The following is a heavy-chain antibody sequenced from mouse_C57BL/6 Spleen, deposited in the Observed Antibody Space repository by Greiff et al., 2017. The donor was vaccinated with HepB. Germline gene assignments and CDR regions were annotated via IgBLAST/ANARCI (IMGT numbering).Heavy chain of an antibody. CDR3: ARDHYSNYYYAMDY. V-gene: IGHV5-17*01. D-gene: IGHD2-5*01. J-gene: IGHJ4*01. CDR1: GFTFSDYG. CDR2: ISSGSSTI. Sequence: EVQLVESGGGLVKPGGSLKLSCAASGFTFSDYGMHWVRQAPEKGLEWVAYISSGSSTIYYADTVKGRFTISRDNAKNTLFLQMTSLRSEDTAMYYCARDHYSNYYYAMDYWGQGTSVTVSS.